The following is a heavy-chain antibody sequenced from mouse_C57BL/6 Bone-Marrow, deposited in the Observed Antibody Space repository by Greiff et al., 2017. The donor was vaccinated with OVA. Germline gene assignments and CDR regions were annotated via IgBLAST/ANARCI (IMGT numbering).Heavy chain of an antibody. CDR3: TARAACGD. J-gene: IGHJ2*01. D-gene: IGHD3-1*01. V-gene: IGHV14-4*01. CDR2: IDPENGDT. Sequence: VQLQQPGAELVRPGASVKLSCTASGFNFTDDYMHWVKQRPEQGLEWIGWIDPENGDTEYASKFQGKATITADTSSNTAYLQLSSLTSEDTAVYYCTARAACGDWGQGTTLTVSS. CDR1: GFNFTDDY.